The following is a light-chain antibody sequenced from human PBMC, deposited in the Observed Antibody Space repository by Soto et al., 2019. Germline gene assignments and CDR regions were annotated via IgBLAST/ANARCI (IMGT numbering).Light chain of an antibody. J-gene: IGLJ2*01. CDR1: SSDVGGFNY. Sequence: QSALTQPASVSGSPGQSINISCTGTSSDVGGFNYVSWYQQHPGKAPKLLIYEVTKWPSGASNRFSGSKSGNTASLTISGLQAGDEGDYFCYSYTTTESHVVFGGGTKVTVL. CDR2: EVT. CDR3: YSYTTTESHVV. V-gene: IGLV2-14*01.